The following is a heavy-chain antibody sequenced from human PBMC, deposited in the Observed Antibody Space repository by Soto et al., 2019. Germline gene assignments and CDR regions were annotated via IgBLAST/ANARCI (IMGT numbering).Heavy chain of an antibody. CDR1: GFTFSSYA. D-gene: IGHD2-2*01. J-gene: IGHJ6*03. V-gene: IGHV3-23*01. CDR2: ISGSGGST. CDR3: ASQRSPWGYCSSTSCYFYYYYMDV. Sequence: QPGGSLRLSCAASGFTFSSYAMSWVRQAPGKGLEWVSAISGSGGSTYYADSVKGRFTISRDNSKNTLYLQMNSLRAEDTAVYYCASQRSPWGYCSSTSCYFYYYYMDVWGKGTTVTVSS.